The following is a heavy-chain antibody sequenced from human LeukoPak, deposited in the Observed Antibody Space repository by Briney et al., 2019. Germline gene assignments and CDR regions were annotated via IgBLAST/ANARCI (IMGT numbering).Heavy chain of an antibody. J-gene: IGHJ3*02. CDR2: INPNSGGT. Sequence: GASVKVSCKASGYTFTGYYMHWVRQAPGQGLEWMGWINPNSGGTNYAQKFQGRVTMTRDTSISTAYMELSRLRSDDTAVYYCASGDEYSSSPGGLDAFDIWGQGTMVTVSS. V-gene: IGHV1-2*02. CDR3: ASGDEYSSSPGGLDAFDI. CDR1: GYTFTGYY. D-gene: IGHD6-6*01.